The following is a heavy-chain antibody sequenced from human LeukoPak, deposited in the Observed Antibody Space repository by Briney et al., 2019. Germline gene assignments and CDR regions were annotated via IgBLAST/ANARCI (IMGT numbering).Heavy chain of an antibody. Sequence: SETLSLTCTVSGDSISSYYWSWIRQPPGKGLEWIGYIYYSGSTYYNPSLKSRLTISVDTSTNQFSLKLSSVTAADTAVYYCASADYEDAFDIWGQGTMVTVSS. CDR2: IYYSGST. J-gene: IGHJ3*02. CDR3: ASADYEDAFDI. D-gene: IGHD4-17*01. V-gene: IGHV4-59*06. CDR1: GDSISSYY.